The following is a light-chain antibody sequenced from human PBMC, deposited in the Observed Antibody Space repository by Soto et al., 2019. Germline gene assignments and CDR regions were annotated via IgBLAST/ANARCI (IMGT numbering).Light chain of an antibody. CDR1: QNIGTD. CDR2: GAS. Sequence: EIVMTQSPATLSVSPGERATLSCRASQNIGTDLAWYQHRPGRAPRLLIYGASTRATGVPARFSGSGSGTEFTLTISSLQAEDVAVYYCQQYYSNPPTLTFGGGTKVEIK. V-gene: IGKV3-15*01. CDR3: QQYYSNPPTLT. J-gene: IGKJ4*01.